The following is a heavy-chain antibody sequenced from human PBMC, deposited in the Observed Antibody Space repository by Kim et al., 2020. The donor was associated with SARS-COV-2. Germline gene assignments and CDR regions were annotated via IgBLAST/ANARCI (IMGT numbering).Heavy chain of an antibody. CDR3: ARDRGSSGWNPYYYYGMDV. Sequence: SETLSLTCTVSGGSISSYYWSWIRQPPGKGLEWIGYIYYSGSTNYNPSLKSRVTISVDTSKNQFSLKLSSVTAADTAVYYCARDRGSSGWNPYYYYGMDVWGQGTTVTVSS. D-gene: IGHD6-19*01. CDR1: GGSISSYY. J-gene: IGHJ6*02. CDR2: IYYSGST. V-gene: IGHV4-59*13.